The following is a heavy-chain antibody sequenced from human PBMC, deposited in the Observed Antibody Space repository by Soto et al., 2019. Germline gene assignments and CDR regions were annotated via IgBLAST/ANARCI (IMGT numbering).Heavy chain of an antibody. CDR2: IYSSGNT. Sequence: SETLSLTCTVSGGSISSYYWSWIRQPPGKGLEWIGSIYSSGNTYYNPSLNSQVTISVDTSKNQFSLNLISVTAADTAVYYCRRSSRYGTDVWGQGTTVTVSS. CDR3: RRSSRYGTDV. D-gene: IGHD6-13*01. CDR1: GGSISSYY. J-gene: IGHJ6*02. V-gene: IGHV4-39*01.